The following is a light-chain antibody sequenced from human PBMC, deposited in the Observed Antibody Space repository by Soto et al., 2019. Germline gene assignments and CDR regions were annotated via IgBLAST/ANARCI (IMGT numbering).Light chain of an antibody. J-gene: IGKJ1*01. CDR2: GAS. Sequence: EIVLTQSPGTLSLSPGERATLSCRASQSVSSSFLAWYQQKPGQAPRLLIYGASSRATGIPDRFSGSGSGTDFTLIISRLEPEDFAVYYCQQYDNLPRTFGQGTKVEIK. V-gene: IGKV3-20*01. CDR3: QQYDNLPRT. CDR1: QSVSSSF.